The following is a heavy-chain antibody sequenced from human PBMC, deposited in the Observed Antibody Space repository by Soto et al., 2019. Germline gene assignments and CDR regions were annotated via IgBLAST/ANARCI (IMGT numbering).Heavy chain of an antibody. D-gene: IGHD6-6*01. CDR3: ARSKYSSSSRWYFDL. Sequence: GGSLRLSCAASGFTFSSYAMHWVRQAPGKGLEWVAVISYDGSNKYYADSVKGRFTISRDNSKNTLYLQMNSLRAEDTAVYYCARSKYSSSSRWYFDLWGRGTLVTVSS. J-gene: IGHJ2*01. V-gene: IGHV3-30-3*01. CDR1: GFTFSSYA. CDR2: ISYDGSNK.